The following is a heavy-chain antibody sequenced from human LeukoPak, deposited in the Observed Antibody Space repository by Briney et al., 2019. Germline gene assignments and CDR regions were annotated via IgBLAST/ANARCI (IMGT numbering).Heavy chain of an antibody. D-gene: IGHD1-26*01. CDR1: GFIFSTYG. Sequence: QPGGSLRLSRVTSGFIFSTYGMHWVRQAPGKGLEWVAFTRSDDSDKYYIGSVKGRFTISRDNSKNTLYLQMSSLRAEDTAVYYCGKHDSASDYWGQGTLVTVSS. CDR3: GKHDSASDY. V-gene: IGHV3-30*02. J-gene: IGHJ4*02. CDR2: TRSDDSDK.